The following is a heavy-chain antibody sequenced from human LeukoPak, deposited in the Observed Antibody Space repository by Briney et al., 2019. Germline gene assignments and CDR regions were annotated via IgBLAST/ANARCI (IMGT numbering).Heavy chain of an antibody. Sequence: ASVKVSCKASGYTFTSYYMHWLRQAPGQGLEWMGIINPSGGSTSYAQKFQGRVTMTRDTSTSTVYMELSSLRSEDTAVYYCARDLVGATRVYYFDYWGQGTLVTVSS. J-gene: IGHJ4*02. CDR2: INPSGGST. D-gene: IGHD1-26*01. V-gene: IGHV1-46*01. CDR3: ARDLVGATRVYYFDY. CDR1: GYTFTSYY.